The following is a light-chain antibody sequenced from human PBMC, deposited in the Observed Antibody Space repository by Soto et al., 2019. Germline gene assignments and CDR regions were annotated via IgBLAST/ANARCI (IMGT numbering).Light chain of an antibody. CDR2: WAS. CDR3: QQYYHFSTWT. CDR1: QTVLHTSNNKNY. Sequence: DIVMTQSPDSLGVPLGERATINCKSSQTVLHTSNNKNYLAWYQQRPGQPPKLLITWASTRESGVPDRFSGGGSGTEFTLTISSLQAADVAVYYCQQYYHFSTWTFGPGTKVEIK. V-gene: IGKV4-1*01. J-gene: IGKJ1*01.